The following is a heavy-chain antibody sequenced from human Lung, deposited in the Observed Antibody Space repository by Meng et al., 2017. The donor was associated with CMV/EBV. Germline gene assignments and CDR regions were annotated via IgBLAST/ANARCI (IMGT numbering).Heavy chain of an antibody. J-gene: IGHJ4*02. CDR3: TRGFLEGY. D-gene: IGHD3-3*01. CDR1: GVTCSTYW. Sequence: SFACAALGVTCSTYWMHWVRQAPGKGLVWVARINRDGSVTGYADSVKGRFTISRDNAKNTLYLQMNSLRAEDTAVYYCTRGFLEGYWGQGTLVTVSS. CDR2: INRDGSVT. V-gene: IGHV3-74*01.